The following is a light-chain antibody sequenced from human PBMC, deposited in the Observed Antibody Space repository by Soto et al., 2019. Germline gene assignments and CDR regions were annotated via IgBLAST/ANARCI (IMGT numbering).Light chain of an antibody. J-gene: IGLJ1*01. CDR2: GNS. CDR3: QSYDSSLSGSV. CDR1: SSNIWAGYD. V-gene: IGLV1-40*01. Sequence: QSVLTQPPSVSGAPGQRVTISCTGSSSNIWAGYDVHWYQQLPGTAPKLLIYGNSNRPSGVPDRFSGSKSGTSASLAITGLQAEDEADYYCQSYDSSLSGSVFGPGTKLTVL.